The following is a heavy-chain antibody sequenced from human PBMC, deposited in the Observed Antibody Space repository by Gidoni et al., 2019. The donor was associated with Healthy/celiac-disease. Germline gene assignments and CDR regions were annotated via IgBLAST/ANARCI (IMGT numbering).Heavy chain of an antibody. V-gene: IGHV3-49*03. Sequence: EVQLVESGGGLVQPGRSLRLSCTASGFTFGVYAMSWFRQAPGKGLGWVGFIRSKAYGGTTEYAASVKGRFTISRDDSKSIAYLQMNSLKTEDTAVYYCTRDGTTGTLGENYFDYWGQGTLVTVSS. CDR3: TRDGTTGTLGENYFDY. D-gene: IGHD1-1*01. CDR1: GFTFGVYA. J-gene: IGHJ4*02. CDR2: IRSKAYGGTT.